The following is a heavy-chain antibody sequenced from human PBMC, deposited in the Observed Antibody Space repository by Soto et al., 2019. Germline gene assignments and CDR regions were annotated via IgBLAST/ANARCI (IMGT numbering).Heavy chain of an antibody. D-gene: IGHD3-22*01. Sequence: GGSLRLSCAASGFTFISYWMHWVRQAPGKGLVWVSRINIDGSSTSYADSVKGRFTISRYNAKNTLYLQMNSLRAEDTAVYYCARPIYYDRSGYYSPIDYWGQGTLVTVSS. CDR3: ARPIYYDRSGYYSPIDY. CDR2: INIDGSST. CDR1: GFTFISYW. J-gene: IGHJ4*02. V-gene: IGHV3-74*01.